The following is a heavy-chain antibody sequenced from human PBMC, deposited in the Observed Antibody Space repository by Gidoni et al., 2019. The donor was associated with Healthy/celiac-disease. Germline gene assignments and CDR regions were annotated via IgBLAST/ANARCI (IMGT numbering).Heavy chain of an antibody. V-gene: IGHV1-69*01. D-gene: IGHD3-10*01. CDR1: GGTFSNYA. J-gene: IGHJ4*02. Sequence: QVQLVQSGAEVKKPGSSVKVSCKASGGTFSNYAISWVRQAPGQGLEWMGGIIPIFGTANYAQKFQGRVTITADESTSTAYMELSSLRSEDTAVYYCAGPIERTVLWFGELCYWGQGTLVTVSS. CDR2: IIPIFGTA. CDR3: AGPIERTVLWFGELCY.